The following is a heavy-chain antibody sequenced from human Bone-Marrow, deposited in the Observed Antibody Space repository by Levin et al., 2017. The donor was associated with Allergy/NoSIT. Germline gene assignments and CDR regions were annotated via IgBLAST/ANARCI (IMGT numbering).Heavy chain of an antibody. D-gene: IGHD4-17*01. CDR3: AKAGTTVMLDYSYLDV. CDR2: LDGSSGKT. CDR1: GFIFADYA. V-gene: IGHV3-23*01. J-gene: IGHJ6*03. Sequence: GGSLRLSCTISGFIFADYAMNWVRQAPGRGLEWVSSLDGSSGKTHYADVVKGRFTISREYSKNTLFLQMNSLRVEDTSRYYCAKAGTTVMLDYSYLDVWGEGTAVTVSS.